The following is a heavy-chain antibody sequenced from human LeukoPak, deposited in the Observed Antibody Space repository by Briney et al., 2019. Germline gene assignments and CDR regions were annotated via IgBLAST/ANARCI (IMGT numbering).Heavy chain of an antibody. Sequence: SETLSLTCTVSGGSISGYYWSWLRQPPGKGLEWVGYIYYSGSTNFNPSLKSRVTISADTSKNQFSLKLTSVTAADTAVYYCARDPVGSNWIDPWGQGTLVTVSS. CDR3: ARDPVGSNWIDP. CDR2: IYYSGST. J-gene: IGHJ5*02. CDR1: GGSISGYY. V-gene: IGHV4-59*01. D-gene: IGHD3-10*01.